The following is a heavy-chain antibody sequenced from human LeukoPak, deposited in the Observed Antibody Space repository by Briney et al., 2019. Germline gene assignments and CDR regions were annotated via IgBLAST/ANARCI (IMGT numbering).Heavy chain of an antibody. Sequence: SVKVSCKASGGTFSSYAISWVRQAPGQGLEWMGGIIPIFGTANYAQKFQGRVTITADESTSTAYMELSSLKSEDTAVYYCARAAWGYSYGSPNYYFDYWGQGTLVTVSS. CDR3: ARAAWGYSYGSPNYYFDY. D-gene: IGHD5-18*01. J-gene: IGHJ4*02. CDR1: GGTFSSYA. V-gene: IGHV1-69*13. CDR2: IIPIFGTA.